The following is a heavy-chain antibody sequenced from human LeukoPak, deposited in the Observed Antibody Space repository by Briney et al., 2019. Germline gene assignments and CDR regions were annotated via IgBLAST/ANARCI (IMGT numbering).Heavy chain of an antibody. CDR2: IYYGGST. V-gene: IGHV4-39*07. CDR1: GGSISSSSYY. CDR3: ARDSKVIDDAFDI. Sequence: SETLSLTCTVSGGSISSSSYYWGWIRQPPGKGLEWIGSIYYGGSTYYNPSLKSRVTISVDTSKNQFSLKLSSVTAADTAVYYCARDSKVIDDAFDIWGQGTMVTVSS. J-gene: IGHJ3*02. D-gene: IGHD2-21*01.